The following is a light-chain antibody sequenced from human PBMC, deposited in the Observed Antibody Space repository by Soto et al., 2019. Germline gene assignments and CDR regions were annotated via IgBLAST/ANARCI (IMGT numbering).Light chain of an antibody. Sequence: QSVLTQPPSASGSPGQRVTISCSGSSSNIGSNTVNWYQQLPGTAPKLLIYSNNQRPSGVPDRFSGSKSGTSASLAISGLQSEDEADYYCAAWDVSLNGLYVFGTGTKLTVL. CDR3: AAWDVSLNGLYV. V-gene: IGLV1-44*01. CDR1: SSNIGSNT. CDR2: SNN. J-gene: IGLJ1*01.